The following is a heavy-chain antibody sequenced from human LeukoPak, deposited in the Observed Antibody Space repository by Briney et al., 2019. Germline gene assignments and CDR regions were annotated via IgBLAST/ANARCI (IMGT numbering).Heavy chain of an antibody. Sequence: GGSLGLSCAASGFIFSNFAMHWVRQAPGKGLEWVALISFDGSHTYYADSMKGRFTISRDNSRNVLYLQMTSLRGDDSAVYYCAREEQELVRDYYYYMDVWGKGTTVTVSS. D-gene: IGHD1-26*01. CDR1: GFIFSNFA. J-gene: IGHJ6*03. CDR2: ISFDGSHT. CDR3: AREEQELVRDYYYYMDV. V-gene: IGHV3-30*01.